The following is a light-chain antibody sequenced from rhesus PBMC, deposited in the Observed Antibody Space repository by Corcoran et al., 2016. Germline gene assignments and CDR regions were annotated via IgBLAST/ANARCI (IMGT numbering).Light chain of an antibody. J-gene: IGKJ3*01. V-gene: IGKV1-28*02. CDR3: QQYKTYPFT. Sequence: DIQMTQSPSSLSASVGDTVTITCRASQGISSYLNWFQQKPEKAPKLLIYAATTLQSGVPSRFSGSGSGTDFTLTISSLQPEDFATYYCQQYKTYPFTFGPGTKLDIK. CDR2: AAT. CDR1: QGISSY.